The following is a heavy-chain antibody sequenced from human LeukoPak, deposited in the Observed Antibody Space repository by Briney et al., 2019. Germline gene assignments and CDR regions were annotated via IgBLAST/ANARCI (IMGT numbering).Heavy chain of an antibody. Sequence: GASVKVSCKASGGTFSSYAISWVRQAPGQGLGWMGGIIPIFGTANYAQKFQGRVTIAADKSTSTAYMELSSLRSEDTAVYYCARDVGIAAAGYYYYYYMDVWGKGTTVTVSS. CDR2: IIPIFGTA. CDR1: GGTFSSYA. V-gene: IGHV1-69*06. D-gene: IGHD6-13*01. CDR3: ARDVGIAAAGYYYYYYMDV. J-gene: IGHJ6*03.